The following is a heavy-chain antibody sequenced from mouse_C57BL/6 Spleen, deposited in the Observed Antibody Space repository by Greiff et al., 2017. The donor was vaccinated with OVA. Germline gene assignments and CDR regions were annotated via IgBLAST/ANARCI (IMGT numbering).Heavy chain of an antibody. Sequence: VQLQQSGPELVKPGASVKMSCKASGYTFTDYNMHWVKQSPGKSLEWIGYINPNNGGTSYNQKFKGKATLTVNKSSSTAYMELRSLTSEDSAVYYCARETAQAPYYFDDWGQGTTLTVSS. CDR3: ARETAQAPYYFDD. CDR1: GYTFTDYN. CDR2: INPNNGGT. J-gene: IGHJ2*01. D-gene: IGHD3-2*02. V-gene: IGHV1-22*01.